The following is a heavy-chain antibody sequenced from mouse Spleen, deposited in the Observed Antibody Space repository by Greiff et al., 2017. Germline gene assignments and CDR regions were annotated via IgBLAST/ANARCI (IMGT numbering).Heavy chain of an antibody. J-gene: IGHJ2*01. D-gene: IGHD4-1*01. CDR2: ISSGGSYT. V-gene: IGHV5-9-3*01. Sequence: EVQLVESGGGLVKPGGSLKLSCAASGFTFSSYAMSWVRQTPEKRLEWVATISSGGSYTYYPDSVKGRFTISRDNAKNTLYLQMSSLRSEDTAMYYCASGVGREDYYFDYWGQGTTLTVSS. CDR1: GFTFSSYA. CDR3: ASGVGREDYYFDY.